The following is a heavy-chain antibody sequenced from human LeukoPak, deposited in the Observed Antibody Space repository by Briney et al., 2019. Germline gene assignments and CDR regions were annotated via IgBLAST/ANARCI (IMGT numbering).Heavy chain of an antibody. D-gene: IGHD5-24*01. CDR1: GGSFSSYS. Sequence: PSETLSLTRAVYGGSFSSYSWSWLRQSPGKGLQWIAEVNHRGDTNYNPSVKGRVTISVDTSKNQFSLKVTSLTAADTAVYYCERGPTISETCNFDYWGQGTLVTVSS. V-gene: IGHV4-34*01. CDR3: ERGPTISETCNFDY. CDR2: VNHRGDT. J-gene: IGHJ4*02.